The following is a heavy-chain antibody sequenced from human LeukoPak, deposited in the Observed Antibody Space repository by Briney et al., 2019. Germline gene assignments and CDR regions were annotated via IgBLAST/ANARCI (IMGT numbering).Heavy chain of an antibody. CDR3: ARDAELTWNYYDSSGYGLLDY. CDR1: GFTVSSNY. J-gene: IGHJ4*02. D-gene: IGHD3-22*01. Sequence: GGSLRLSCAASGFTVSSNYMSWVRQAPGKGLEWASVIYSGGSTYYADSVKGRFTISRDNSKNTLYLQMNSLRAEDTAVYYCARDAELTWNYYDSSGYGLLDYWGQGTLVTVSS. V-gene: IGHV3-53*01. CDR2: IYSGGST.